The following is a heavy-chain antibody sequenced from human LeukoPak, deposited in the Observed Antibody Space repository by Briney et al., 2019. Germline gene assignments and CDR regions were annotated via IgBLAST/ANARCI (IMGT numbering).Heavy chain of an antibody. CDR2: IQSDGSKQ. CDR1: GFTFSTFG. D-gene: IGHD5-18*01. Sequence: GGSLRLSCATAGFTFSTFGIHWVRQTPGNRLEWAAAIQSDGSKQYYGDSVKGRFTISRDSSKNTVYLKMNSLRDEDTAVYYCARDVDTSSHSSQLDPWGQGTLVTVSS. CDR3: ARDVDTSSHSSQLDP. V-gene: IGHV3-33*01. J-gene: IGHJ5*02.